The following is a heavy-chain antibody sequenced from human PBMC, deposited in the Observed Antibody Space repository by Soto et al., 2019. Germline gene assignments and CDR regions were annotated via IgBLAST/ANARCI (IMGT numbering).Heavy chain of an antibody. CDR1: GFTFSSYG. CDR3: ARAQRGYCSSTSCYLYYYYYGMDV. J-gene: IGHJ6*02. D-gene: IGHD2-2*01. V-gene: IGHV3-33*01. Sequence: GGSLRLSCAASGFTFSSYGMHWVRQAPGKGLEWVAVIWYDGSNKYYADSVKGRFTISRDNSKNTLYLQMNSLRAEDTAVYYCARAQRGYCSSTSCYLYYYYYGMDVWGQGTTVTVS. CDR2: IWYDGSNK.